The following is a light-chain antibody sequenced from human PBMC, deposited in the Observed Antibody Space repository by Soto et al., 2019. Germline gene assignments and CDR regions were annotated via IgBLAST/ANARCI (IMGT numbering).Light chain of an antibody. Sequence: DIQMTQSPSSLSASVGDKVTITCQASQDISDYLNWYQQKPGKPPKLLIYDASNLETGVPSRFIGSDSETDLTLTTSSLHTEDIATYYCQHYEKLPLFTCGPGT. CDR1: QDISDY. CDR2: DAS. CDR3: QHYEKLPLFT. J-gene: IGKJ3*01. V-gene: IGKV1-33*01.